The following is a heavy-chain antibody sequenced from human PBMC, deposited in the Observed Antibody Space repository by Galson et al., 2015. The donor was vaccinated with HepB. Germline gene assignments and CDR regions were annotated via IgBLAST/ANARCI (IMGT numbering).Heavy chain of an antibody. V-gene: IGHV4-34*01. CDR1: NGSFSGYY. J-gene: IGHJ4*02. CDR2: VNFRGNT. CDR3: ARRLDITARPFDF. D-gene: IGHD6-6*01. Sequence: SETLSLTCAVYNGSFSGYYWSWIRQPPGKGLEWIGEVNFRGNTNYNPSLKSRVTVSVDASNHQVFLRLTSMTAADTAIYYCARRLDITARPFDFWGQGTLVTVSS.